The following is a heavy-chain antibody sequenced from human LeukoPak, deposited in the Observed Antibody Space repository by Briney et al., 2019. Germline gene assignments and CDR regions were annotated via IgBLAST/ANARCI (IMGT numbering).Heavy chain of an antibody. V-gene: IGHV5-51*01. CDR2: IYPGDSDT. D-gene: IGHD2-8*01. CDR1: GYSFTSYW. J-gene: IGHJ4*02. Sequence: GESLKISCKGSGYSFTSYWIGWVRQMPGKGLEWMGIIYPGDSDTRYSPSFQGQVTISADKSISTAYLQWSSLKAPDTAMYYCARLGHGTNGVCSYPDYWGQGTLVTVSS. CDR3: ARLGHGTNGVCSYPDY.